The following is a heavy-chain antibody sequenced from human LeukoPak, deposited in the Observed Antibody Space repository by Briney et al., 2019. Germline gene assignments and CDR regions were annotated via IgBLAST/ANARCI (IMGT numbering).Heavy chain of an antibody. CDR1: GYTFTGYY. J-gene: IGHJ6*02. V-gene: IGHV1-2*04. D-gene: IGHD4-23*01. CDR2: INPNSGGT. CDR3: ARGQVTTVAFYYYYGMDV. Sequence: ASVKVSCKASGYTFTGYYMHWVRQAPGQGLEWMGWINPNSGGTNYAQKFQGWVTMTRDTSISTAYMELSRLRSDDTAVYYCARGQVTTVAFYYYYGMDVWGQGTTVTVSS.